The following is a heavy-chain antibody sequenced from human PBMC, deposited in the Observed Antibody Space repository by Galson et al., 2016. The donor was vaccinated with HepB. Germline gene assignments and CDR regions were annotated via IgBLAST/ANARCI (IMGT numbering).Heavy chain of an antibody. CDR3: AREDFGGHTEGDNYYGMDV. CDR1: GYNFATYW. Sequence: QSGAEVKKPGESLRISCQGSGYNFATYWIAWVRQRPGKGLEWMGRIDPSDYYTNYSPSFQGHVTISVDQSDNTAYLRWRSLEASDTAMYYCAREDFGGHTEGDNYYGMDVWGPGTTVIVSS. CDR2: IDPSDYYT. V-gene: IGHV5-10-1*01. J-gene: IGHJ6*02. D-gene: IGHD3-10*01.